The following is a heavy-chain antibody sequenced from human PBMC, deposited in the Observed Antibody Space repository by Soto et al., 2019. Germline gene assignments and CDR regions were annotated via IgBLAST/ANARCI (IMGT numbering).Heavy chain of an antibody. J-gene: IGHJ4*02. D-gene: IGHD6-13*01. V-gene: IGHV5-51*01. CDR3: VRRKSWYYFDS. CDR1: GYTFARYW. CDR2: VFPDDSDV. Sequence: GESLKISCKASGYTFARYWIGWVRQKPGQGLEWMGVVFPDDSDVRYNPSFRGQVTISADKSINTVYLQWIGLKASDTAMYYCVRRKSWYYFDSWGQGTPVTVSP.